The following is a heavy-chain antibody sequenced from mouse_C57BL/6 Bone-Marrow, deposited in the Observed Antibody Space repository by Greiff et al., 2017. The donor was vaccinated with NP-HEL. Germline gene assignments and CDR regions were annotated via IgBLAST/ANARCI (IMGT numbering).Heavy chain of an antibody. Sequence: EVKLVESGGGLVKPGGSLKLSCAASGFTFSDYGMHWVRQAPEKGLEWVAYISSGSSTIYYADTVKGRFTISRDNAKNTLFLQMTSLRSEDTAMYYCARANWERNFDVWGTGTTVTVSS. CDR1: GFTFSDYG. J-gene: IGHJ1*03. D-gene: IGHD4-1*01. CDR2: ISSGSSTI. V-gene: IGHV5-17*01. CDR3: ARANWERNFDV.